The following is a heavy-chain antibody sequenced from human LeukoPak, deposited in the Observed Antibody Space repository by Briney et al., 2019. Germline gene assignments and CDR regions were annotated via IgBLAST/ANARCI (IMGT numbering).Heavy chain of an antibody. CDR1: GYTFTSYG. CDR3: ARDLPIEDIVVVPATY. V-gene: IGHV1-18*01. Sequence: ASVKISCKASGYTFTSYGIRWWRQAPGQGVEWMGWISAYNGNTNYAQKLEGRVTMSTDNSTSTAYMELRSLTSDDTAVYYCARDLPIEDIVVVPATYWGQGTLVTVSS. CDR2: ISAYNGNT. D-gene: IGHD2-2*01. J-gene: IGHJ4*02.